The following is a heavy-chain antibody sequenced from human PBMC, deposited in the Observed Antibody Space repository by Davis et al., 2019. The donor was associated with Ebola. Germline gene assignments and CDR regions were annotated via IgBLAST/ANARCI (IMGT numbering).Heavy chain of an antibody. Sequence: AASVKVSCKASGGTFSSYAISWVRQAPGQGLEWMGWISAYNGNTNYAQKLQGRVTMTTDTSTSTAYMELRSLRSDDTAVYYCARDRRYYYDSSGYYSNDYWGQGTLVTVSS. V-gene: IGHV1-18*01. CDR1: GGTFSSYA. J-gene: IGHJ4*02. D-gene: IGHD3-22*01. CDR2: ISAYNGNT. CDR3: ARDRRYYYDSSGYYSNDY.